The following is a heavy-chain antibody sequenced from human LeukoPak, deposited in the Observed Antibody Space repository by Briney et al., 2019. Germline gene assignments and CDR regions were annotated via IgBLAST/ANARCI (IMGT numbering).Heavy chain of an antibody. CDR1: GYTFTGYY. D-gene: IGHD2-2*02. V-gene: IGHV1-2*06. CDR3: ASFDCSSTSCYNLAGY. J-gene: IGHJ4*02. CDR2: INPNRGGT. Sequence: ASVKVSCKAPGYTFTGYYMHWVRQAPGQGLEWMGRINPNRGGTNYAQKFQGRVTMTRDTSISTAYMELSRLRSDDTAVYYCASFDCSSTSCYNLAGYWGQGTLVTVSS.